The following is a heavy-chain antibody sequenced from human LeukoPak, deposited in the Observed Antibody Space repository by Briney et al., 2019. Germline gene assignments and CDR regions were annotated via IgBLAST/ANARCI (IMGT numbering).Heavy chain of an antibody. Sequence: PGGSLRLSCAASGFTFSSYSMNWVRQAPGKGLEWVSYISSSSSTIYYADSVKSRFTISRDNAKNSLYLQMNSLRAEDTAVYYCARAATVWSGYYNYWGQGTLVTVSS. CDR2: ISSSSSTI. CDR1: GFTFSSYS. D-gene: IGHD3-3*01. V-gene: IGHV3-48*01. J-gene: IGHJ4*02. CDR3: ARAATVWSGYYNY.